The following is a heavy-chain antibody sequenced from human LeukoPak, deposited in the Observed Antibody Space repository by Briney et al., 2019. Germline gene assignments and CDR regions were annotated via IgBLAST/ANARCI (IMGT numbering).Heavy chain of an antibody. CDR3: AKLVSRRYYFDY. D-gene: IGHD5/OR15-5a*01. J-gene: IGHJ4*02. V-gene: IGHV4-4*02. Sequence: SGTLSLTCAVSGGSISSPNWWCWFLQPPGKKLEWIGNIYHSGITYYNHFTSSLKIRVTISIYTSKNQFSLSLTSVTATATAAYFCAKLVSRRYYFDYWGQGTLVSVSS. CDR1: GGSISSPNW. CDR2: IYHSGIT.